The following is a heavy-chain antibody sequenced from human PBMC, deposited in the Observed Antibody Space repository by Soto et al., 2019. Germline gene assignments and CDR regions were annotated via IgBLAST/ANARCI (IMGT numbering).Heavy chain of an antibody. J-gene: IGHJ4*02. CDR2: IYYSGST. Sequence: PSETLSLTCTVSGGSISSGGYYWSWIRQHPGKGLEWIGYIYYSGSTYYNPSLKSRVTISVDTSKNQFSLKLSSVTAADTAVYYCARGMGEEKIFYFFDYWGQXALVTVSS. CDR1: GGSISSGGYY. D-gene: IGHD3-9*01. V-gene: IGHV4-31*03. CDR3: ARGMGEEKIFYFFDY.